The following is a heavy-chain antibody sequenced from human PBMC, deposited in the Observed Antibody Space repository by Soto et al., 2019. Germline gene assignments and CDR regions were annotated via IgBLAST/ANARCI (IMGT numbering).Heavy chain of an antibody. CDR2: ISYDGSSK. CDR1: GFTFSSYG. CDR3: AKGSIVGATKDWFDP. D-gene: IGHD1-26*01. V-gene: IGHV3-30*18. J-gene: IGHJ5*02. Sequence: GGSLRLSCAASGFTFSSYGMYWVRQAPGKGLEWVAVISYDGSSKYYADSVKGRLTISRDNSENTLYLQMNSLRAEDTAVYYCAKGSIVGATKDWFDPWGQGTLVTVSS.